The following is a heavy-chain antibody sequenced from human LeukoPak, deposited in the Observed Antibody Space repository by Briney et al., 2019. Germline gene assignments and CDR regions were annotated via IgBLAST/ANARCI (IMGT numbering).Heavy chain of an antibody. Sequence: SETLSLTCTVSGGSISSTIYYWGWIRQPPGKGLEWIGSIYYRGSTYYNPSLKSRVTMSVDTSKNQFSLKLSSVTAADTAVYYCVEMATRWYFDYWGQGTLATVSS. CDR1: GGSISSTIYY. D-gene: IGHD5-24*01. V-gene: IGHV4-39*01. CDR2: IYYRGST. J-gene: IGHJ4*02. CDR3: VEMATRWYFDY.